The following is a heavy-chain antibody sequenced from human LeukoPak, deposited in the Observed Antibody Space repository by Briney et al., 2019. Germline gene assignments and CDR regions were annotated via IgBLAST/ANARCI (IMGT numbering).Heavy chain of an antibody. Sequence: SETLYLTCTVSGGSISSSSYYWGWIRQPPGKGLEWIGSIYYSGSTYYNPSLKSRVIILVDTSKNQFSLKLSSVTAADTAVYYCANQHSSGWYYYYYYMDVWGKGTTVTVSS. V-gene: IGHV4-39*07. CDR2: IYYSGST. CDR1: GGSISSSSYY. D-gene: IGHD6-19*01. J-gene: IGHJ6*03. CDR3: ANQHSSGWYYYYYYMDV.